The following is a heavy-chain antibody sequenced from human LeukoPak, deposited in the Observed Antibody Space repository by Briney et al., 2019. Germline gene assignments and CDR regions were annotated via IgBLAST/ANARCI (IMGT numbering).Heavy chain of an antibody. V-gene: IGHV4-4*07. CDR1: GGSISSYY. J-gene: IGHJ6*03. CDR2: IYSSGSA. D-gene: IGHD6-13*01. CDR3: ARHVAATHYYYYYMDV. Sequence: SETLSLTCTVSGGSISSYYWSWIRQPAGKGLEWIGRIYSSGSATYNPSLKSRVTMSVDASKNQFSLRLSSVTAADTAVYYCARHVAATHYYYYYMDVWGKGTTVTVSS.